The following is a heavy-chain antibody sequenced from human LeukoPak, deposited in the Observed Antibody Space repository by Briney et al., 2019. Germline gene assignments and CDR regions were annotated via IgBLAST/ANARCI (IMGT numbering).Heavy chain of an antibody. CDR3: ARIAVTAMVTGWFDP. D-gene: IGHD5-18*01. Sequence: GESLKISCKGSGYSFTSYWIGWVRQMPGKGLEWMGIIYPGDSDTRYSPSFQGQVTISADKSISTAYLQWSSLKASDTAMYYCARIAVTAMVTGWFDPWGQGTLVTVSS. V-gene: IGHV5-51*01. CDR1: GYSFTSYW. J-gene: IGHJ5*02. CDR2: IYPGDSDT.